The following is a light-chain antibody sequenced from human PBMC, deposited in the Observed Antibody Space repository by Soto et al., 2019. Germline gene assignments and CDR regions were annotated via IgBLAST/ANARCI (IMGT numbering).Light chain of an antibody. CDR1: SSNIGAGYD. CDR3: QSYDSSLSASV. V-gene: IGLV1-40*01. J-gene: IGLJ2*01. CDR2: GNT. Sequence: QSVLTQPPSMSGAPGQRVSISCTGSSSNIGAGYDVHWYRQLPGTAPQVLIYGNTKRPSGVPDRFSGSKSGSSASLAITGLQAEDEADYYCQSYDSSLSASVFGGGTKLTVL.